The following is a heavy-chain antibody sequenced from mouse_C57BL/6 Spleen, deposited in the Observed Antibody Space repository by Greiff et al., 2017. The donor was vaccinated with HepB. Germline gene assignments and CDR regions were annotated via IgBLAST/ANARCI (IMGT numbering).Heavy chain of an antibody. J-gene: IGHJ2*01. D-gene: IGHD1-1*01. CDR3: ARDSYYYGSSYDY. V-gene: IGHV1-82*01. Sequence: QVQLKESGPELVKPGASVKISCKASGYAFSSSWMNWVKQRPGKGLEWIGRIYPGDGDTNYNGKFKGKATLTADKSSSTAYMQLSSLTSEDSAVYFCARDSYYYGSSYDYWGQGTTLTVSS. CDR1: GYAFSSSW. CDR2: IYPGDGDT.